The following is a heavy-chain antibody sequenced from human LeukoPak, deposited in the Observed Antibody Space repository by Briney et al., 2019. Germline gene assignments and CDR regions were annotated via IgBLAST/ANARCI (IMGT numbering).Heavy chain of an antibody. D-gene: IGHD6-6*01. CDR3: ARDSSSSSEFVYYYYYYYMDV. V-gene: IGHV1-2*02. Sequence: ASVKVSCKASGYTFTDNYMHWVRQAPGQGLEWMGWINPNSGGTNYAQKFQGRVTMTRDTSISTAYMELSRLRSDDTAVYYCARDSSSSSEFVYYYYYYYMDVWGKGTTVTVSS. CDR1: GYTFTDNY. CDR2: INPNSGGT. J-gene: IGHJ6*03.